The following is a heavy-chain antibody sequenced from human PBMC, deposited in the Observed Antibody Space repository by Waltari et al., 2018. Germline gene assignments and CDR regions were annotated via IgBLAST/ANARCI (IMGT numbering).Heavy chain of an antibody. CDR3: GKDPNGDYVGGSDF. D-gene: IGHD4-17*01. CDR2: IRARGATT. Sequence: EVQVLESGGDLVQPGGSLRLSCAASGFTFSNYAMTWFRQAPGKGLRWVSVIRARGATTYYADSLKGRFSISRDNSKNTVYLQMNSLRAEDTGVYYCGKDPNGDYVGGSDFWGQGTKVTVSS. CDR1: GFTFSNYA. V-gene: IGHV3-23*01. J-gene: IGHJ3*01.